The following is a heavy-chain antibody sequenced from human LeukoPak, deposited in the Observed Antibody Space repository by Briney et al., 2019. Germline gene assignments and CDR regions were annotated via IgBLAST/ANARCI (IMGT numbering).Heavy chain of an antibody. Sequence: GGSLRLSCAASGFTFSSYGMHWVRQAPGKGLEWVAVISYDGSNKYYADSVKGRFTISRDNSKNTLYLQMDSLRAEDTAVYYCAKGPLVRGPEGNWFDPWGQGTLVTVSS. D-gene: IGHD1-14*01. CDR2: ISYDGSNK. CDR1: GFTFSSYG. J-gene: IGHJ5*02. CDR3: AKGPLVRGPEGNWFDP. V-gene: IGHV3-30*18.